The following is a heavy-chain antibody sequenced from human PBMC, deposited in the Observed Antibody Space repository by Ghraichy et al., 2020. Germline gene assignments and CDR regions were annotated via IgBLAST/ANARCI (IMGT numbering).Heavy chain of an antibody. CDR1: GFQFSDHY. CDR3: GRDYHDGSDNWYFDV. J-gene: IGHJ2*01. Sequence: GGSLRLSCAASGFQFSDHYMEWVRQAPGKGLEWVGCSRDKAKSHTTQYAASVEGRFTISRDVSGNVLYLEMASLKIEDTAVYYFGRDYHDGSDNWYFDVWGRGALVTVSS. CDR2: SRDKAKSHTT. D-gene: IGHD1-26*01. V-gene: IGHV3-72*01.